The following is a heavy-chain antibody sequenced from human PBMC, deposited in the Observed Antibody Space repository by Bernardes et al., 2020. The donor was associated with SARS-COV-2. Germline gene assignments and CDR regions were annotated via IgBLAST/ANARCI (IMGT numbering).Heavy chain of an antibody. V-gene: IGHV3-33*01. CDR2: IWHDGSRE. CDR1: GFTFRDYT. J-gene: IGHJ5*01. Sequence: SLSLSCAATGFTFRDYTMHWIRQSAGKGLEWVAIIWHDGSREYYVDSVKGRFAISRDNSNNTLYLQMNNLRVEDTALYRCATEDGEWLESWGQGTLVTVSS. D-gene: IGHD4-17*01. CDR3: ATEDGEWLES.